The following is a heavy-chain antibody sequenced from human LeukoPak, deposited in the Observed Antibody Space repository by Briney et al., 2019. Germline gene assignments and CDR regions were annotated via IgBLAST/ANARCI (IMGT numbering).Heavy chain of an antibody. J-gene: IGHJ6*03. CDR3: ARHVAAAGTYYYYMDV. CDR2: INHSGST. V-gene: IGHV4-39*01. Sequence: SETLSLTCTVSGGSISSSSYYWGWIRQPPGKGLEWIGEINHSGSTNYNPSLKSRVTISVDTSKNQFSLKLSSVTAADTAVYYCARHVAAAGTYYYYMDVWGKGTTVTVSS. CDR1: GGSISSSSYY. D-gene: IGHD6-13*01.